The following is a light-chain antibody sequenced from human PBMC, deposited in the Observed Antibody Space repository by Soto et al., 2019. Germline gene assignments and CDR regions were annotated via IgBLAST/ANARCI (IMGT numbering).Light chain of an antibody. CDR3: QQYGSSPGT. CDR1: QSVSSSY. CDR2: GAS. Sequence: EIVLTQSPGTLSLSPGERATLSCRASQSVSSSYLAWYQQKPGQAPRLLIYGASSRATGIPDRFSGSGAGKYFTLTSSRLEPEDVAFYYCQQYGSSPGTFGPGTKVDIK. V-gene: IGKV3-20*01. J-gene: IGKJ3*01.